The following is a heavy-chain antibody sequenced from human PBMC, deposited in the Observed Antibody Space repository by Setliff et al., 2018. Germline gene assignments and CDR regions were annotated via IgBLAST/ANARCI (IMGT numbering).Heavy chain of an antibody. CDR2: IYTSGST. Sequence: PSETLFLTCTVSGGSISSGSYYWSWIRQPAGKGLEWIGHIYTSGSTNYNPSLKSRVTISVDTSKNQFSLKLSSVTAADTAVYYCAREQTMEWLLYGANYFYYMDVWGKGTTVTVSS. CDR3: AREQTMEWLLYGANYFYYMDV. CDR1: GGSISSGSYY. J-gene: IGHJ6*03. D-gene: IGHD3-3*01. V-gene: IGHV4-61*09.